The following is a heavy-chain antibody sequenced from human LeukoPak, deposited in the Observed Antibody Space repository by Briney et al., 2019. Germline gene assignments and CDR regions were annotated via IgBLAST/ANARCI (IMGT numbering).Heavy chain of an antibody. J-gene: IGHJ5*02. V-gene: IGHV1-2*02. CDR3: ARDRPLPSITLPGWINDFWSGYFNWFDP. D-gene: IGHD3-3*01. Sequence: GASVKVSCKASGYTFTGYYMHWVRQAPGQGLEWMGWINPNSGGTNYAQKFQGRVTMTRDTSISTAYMELSRLRSDDTAVYYCARDRPLPSITLPGWINDFWSGYFNWFDPWGQGTLVTVSS. CDR1: GYTFTGYY. CDR2: INPNSGGT.